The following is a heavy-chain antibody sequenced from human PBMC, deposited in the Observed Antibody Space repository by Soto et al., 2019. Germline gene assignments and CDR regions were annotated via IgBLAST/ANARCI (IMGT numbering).Heavy chain of an antibody. Sequence: QVQLMQSGAEVKKPGASVKVSCKASGDTFTEYYIHWVRQAPGQGLEWMGTVNPSGGHTTYAQHFLGRVTLPTNTATSTLYMELTSPTSEDTAVYYCARGGHVVVVTAALDYWGQGTLVTVSS. V-gene: IGHV1-46*01. CDR2: VNPSGGHT. CDR3: ARGGHVVVVTAALDY. CDR1: GDTFTEYY. J-gene: IGHJ4*02. D-gene: IGHD2-21*02.